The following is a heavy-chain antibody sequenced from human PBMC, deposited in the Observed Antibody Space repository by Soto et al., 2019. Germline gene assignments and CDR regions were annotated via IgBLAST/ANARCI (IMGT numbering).Heavy chain of an antibody. CDR3: ARDLNSSGDYRATDYYYGMDV. Sequence: ASVKVSCKASGYTFTSYGISWVRQAPGQGLEWMGWISAYNGNTNYAQKLQGRVTMTTDTSTSTAYMELRSLRSDDTAVYYCARDLNSSGDYRATDYYYGMDVWGQGTTVTVSS. CDR1: GYTFTSYG. D-gene: IGHD3-22*01. J-gene: IGHJ6*02. V-gene: IGHV1-18*01. CDR2: ISAYNGNT.